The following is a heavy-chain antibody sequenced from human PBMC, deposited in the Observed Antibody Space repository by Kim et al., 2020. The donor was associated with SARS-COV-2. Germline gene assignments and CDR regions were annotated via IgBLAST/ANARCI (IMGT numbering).Heavy chain of an antibody. V-gene: IGHV4-39*01. CDR2: IYYGGNT. J-gene: IGHJ4*02. D-gene: IGHD2-15*01. CDR1: GGSIGNGFYY. CDR3: ARRAHGGYFFDY. Sequence: SETLSLTCAVSGGSIGNGFYYWGWIRQPPGKGLECIGTIYYGGNTYYNPSLKRRVTISVDTSKNQFSLKLSSVTAADTAVYYCARRAHGGYFFDYWGQGTLVTVSS.